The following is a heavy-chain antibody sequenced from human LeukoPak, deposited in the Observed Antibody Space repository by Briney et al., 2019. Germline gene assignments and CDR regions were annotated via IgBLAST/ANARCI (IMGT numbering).Heavy chain of an antibody. V-gene: IGHV3-23*01. Sequence: GGSLRLSCAASGFDFYNFALSWVRQAPGRGLEWVSVISGDGFFTTKYAASVKGRFTISRDDSKNTLFLQMNSLRAEDTAVYYCASHLSTGYSSVLVIWGQGTMVTVS. CDR1: GFDFYNFA. J-gene: IGHJ3*02. D-gene: IGHD6-25*01. CDR3: ASHLSTGYSSVLVI. CDR2: ISGDGFFTT.